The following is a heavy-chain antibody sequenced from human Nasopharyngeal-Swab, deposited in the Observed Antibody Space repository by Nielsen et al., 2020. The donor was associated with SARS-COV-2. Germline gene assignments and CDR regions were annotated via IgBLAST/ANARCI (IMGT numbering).Heavy chain of an antibody. Sequence: SVKVSCKASGGTFSNYAISWVRQAPGQGLEWMGGIIPIFGTANYAQKFQGRVTITADESTSTAYMELSSLRSEDTAVYYCARDRYDILTGYYPPPYYGMDVWGQGTTVTVSS. CDR3: ARDRYDILTGYYPPPYYGMDV. V-gene: IGHV1-69*13. D-gene: IGHD3-9*01. J-gene: IGHJ6*02. CDR2: IIPIFGTA. CDR1: GGTFSNYA.